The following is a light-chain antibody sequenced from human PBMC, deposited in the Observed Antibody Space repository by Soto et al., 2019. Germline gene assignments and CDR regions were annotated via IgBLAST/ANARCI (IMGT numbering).Light chain of an antibody. CDR1: QIISSY. CDR2: AAS. J-gene: IGKJ1*01. CDR3: QQSYSTPRT. V-gene: IGKV1-39*01. Sequence: DIQMTQSPSSLSASVGDRVTIPCRASQIISSYLNWYQQKPGKAPKLRIYAASSLQSGVPSRFSGSGSGTDFTLTISSLQPEDFATYYCQQSYSTPRTFGQGTKVEIK.